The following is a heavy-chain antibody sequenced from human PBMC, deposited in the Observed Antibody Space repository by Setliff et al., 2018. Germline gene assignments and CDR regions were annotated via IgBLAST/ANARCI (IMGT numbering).Heavy chain of an antibody. Sequence: GGSLRLSCAASGFTFTNYIIHWVRQAPGKGLEWVANIKEDGSEKYYVDSVKGRFTISRDNAKNSLYLQMNSLRADDTAVYSCARAGAFGRLDVWGQGTTVTVSS. CDR1: GFTFTNYI. CDR2: IKEDGSEK. D-gene: IGHD3-10*01. CDR3: ARAGAFGRLDV. J-gene: IGHJ6*02. V-gene: IGHV3-7*01.